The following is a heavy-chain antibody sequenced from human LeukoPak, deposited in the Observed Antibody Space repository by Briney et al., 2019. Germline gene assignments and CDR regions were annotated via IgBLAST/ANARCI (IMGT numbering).Heavy chain of an antibody. CDR1: GFTFSRYA. D-gene: IGHD6-13*01. V-gene: IGHV3-30*04. CDR2: ISYDGGNK. J-gene: IGHJ3*02. Sequence: GGSLRLSCAASGFTFSRYAMHWVRQAPGKGLEWVAVISYDGGNKYYADSVKGRFTISRDKSKNTLYLQMNSLRAEDTAVYYCARRKAAADAFDIWGQGTMVTVSS. CDR3: ARRKAAADAFDI.